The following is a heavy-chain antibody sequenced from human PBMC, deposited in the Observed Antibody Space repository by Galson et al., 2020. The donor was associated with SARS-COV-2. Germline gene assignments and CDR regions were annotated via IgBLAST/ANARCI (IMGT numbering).Heavy chain of an antibody. CDR3: ANRRNYYGSGHFGY. CDR2: ISGSGGST. Sequence: GESLKISCAASGFTFSSYALRWVRQAPGNGLEWVSAISGSGGSTYYAESVKCLFTISRDNSKNTLYLQMNSLRAEDMAVYYCANRRNYYGSGHFGYWGQGTLVTVSS. CDR1: GFTFSSYA. D-gene: IGHD3-10*01. V-gene: IGHV3-23*01. J-gene: IGHJ4*02.